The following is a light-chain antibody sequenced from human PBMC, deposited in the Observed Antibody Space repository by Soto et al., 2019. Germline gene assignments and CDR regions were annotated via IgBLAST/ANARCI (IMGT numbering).Light chain of an antibody. V-gene: IGKV3-20*01. CDR1: QSVRSNY. CDR2: DSS. J-gene: IGKJ2*01. Sequence: EIVLTQSPGTLSLSPGERATLSCGASQSVRSNYLAWYQHKPGQAPRLLIYDSSRRATGIPDRFSATGSGTDFPLTISRLEREDSAVYLCQQYGGSPPYTFGQGTKVEIK. CDR3: QQYGGSPPYT.